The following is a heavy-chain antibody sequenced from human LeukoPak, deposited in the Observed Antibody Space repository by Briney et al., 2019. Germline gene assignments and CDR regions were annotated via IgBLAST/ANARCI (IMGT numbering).Heavy chain of an antibody. CDR2: IKSKTAGGTT. J-gene: IGHJ4*02. CDR3: TTSHIAARPWYFDY. CDR1: GFTFSNAW. D-gene: IGHD6-6*01. V-gene: IGHV3-15*01. Sequence: GGSRRLSCAASGFTFSNAWMSWVRQAPGKGLEWVGRIKSKTAGGTTDYAAPVKGRFTISRDDSKNTLYLQMNSLKTEDTAVYYCTTSHIAARPWYFDYWGQGTLVTVSS.